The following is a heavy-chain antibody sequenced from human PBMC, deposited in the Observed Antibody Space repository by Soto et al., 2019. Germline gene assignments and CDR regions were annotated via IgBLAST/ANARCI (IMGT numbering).Heavy chain of an antibody. D-gene: IGHD1-26*01. CDR1: GXAFSSFA. CDR3: ANLVGATAFDY. J-gene: IGHJ4*02. CDR2: ITGSGGST. Sequence: GSLRLSCAASGXAFSSFAMSWVRQAPGKGLEWVATITGSGGSTYYADSVKGRFTISRDNSKNTLYLQMNRLRAEDTAVYYCANLVGATAFDYWGQGTLGTVS. V-gene: IGHV3-23*01.